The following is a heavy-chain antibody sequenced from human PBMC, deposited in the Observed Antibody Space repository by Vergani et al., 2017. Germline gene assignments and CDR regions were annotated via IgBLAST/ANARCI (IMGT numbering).Heavy chain of an antibody. CDR1: GFTFSSYG. CDR3: ARPMIVVVITTLDYYGMDV. Sequence: QVQLVESGGGVVQPGGSLRLSCAASGFTFSSYGMHWVRQAPGKGLEWVAFIRYDGSNKYYADSVKGRFTISRDNSKNKLYLQMNSLRAEDTAVYYCARPMIVVVITTLDYYGMDVWGQGTTVTVSS. CDR2: IRYDGSNK. J-gene: IGHJ6*02. V-gene: IGHV3-30*02. D-gene: IGHD3-22*01.